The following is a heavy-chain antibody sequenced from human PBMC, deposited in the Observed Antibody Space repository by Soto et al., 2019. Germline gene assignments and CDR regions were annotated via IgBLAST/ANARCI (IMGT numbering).Heavy chain of an antibody. CDR2: IYYSGST. Sequence: SETLSLTCTVSGGSISSYYWSWIRQPPGKGLEWIGYIYYSGSTNYNPSLKSRVTISVDTSKNQFSLKLSSVTAADTAVCYCARRYGGTFDYWGQGTLVTVSS. CDR1: GGSISSYY. J-gene: IGHJ4*02. V-gene: IGHV4-59*08. CDR3: ARRYGGTFDY. D-gene: IGHD2-15*01.